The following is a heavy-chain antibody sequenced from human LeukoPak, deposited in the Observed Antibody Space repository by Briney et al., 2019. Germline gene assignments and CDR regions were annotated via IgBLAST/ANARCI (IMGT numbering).Heavy chain of an antibody. V-gene: IGHV3-23*01. CDR3: ARGQGYESYYYMDV. CDR1: GFTFSDYY. CDR2: ISDSGGSA. Sequence: GGSLRLSCAASGFTFSDYYMSWIRQAPGKGLEWVSAISDSGGSAYYADSVKGRFTISRDNSNNTVYLQMNNLRPEDTAVFYCARGQGYESYYYMDVWGKGTTVTISS. D-gene: IGHD2-2*01. J-gene: IGHJ6*03.